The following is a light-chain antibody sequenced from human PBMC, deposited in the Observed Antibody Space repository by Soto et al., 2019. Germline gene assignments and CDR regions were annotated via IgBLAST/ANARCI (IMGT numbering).Light chain of an antibody. CDR1: SSDVGNYNY. CDR3: TSRSPGSLYV. CDR2: MVN. V-gene: IGLV2-14*01. Sequence: QSVLTQPASVSGSPGQSITISCTGTSSDVGNYNYVSWYQQYPGRVPKLLIYMVNNRASGVSNRFSGSYSGNTACLTISGLQAEEEADYFCTSRSPGSLYVFGSGSNV. J-gene: IGLJ1*01.